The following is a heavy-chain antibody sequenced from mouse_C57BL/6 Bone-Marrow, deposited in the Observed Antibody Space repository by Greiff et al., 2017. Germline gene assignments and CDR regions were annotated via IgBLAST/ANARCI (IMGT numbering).Heavy chain of an antibody. Sequence: DVQLLESGAELVRPGASVKLSCTASGFNIKDDYMHWVKQRPEQGLEWIGWIDPENGDTEYASKLPGTATITADTSSNTAYLQLSSLTSEDTAVYYCTLYYDYGYAMDYWGQGTSVTVSS. CDR3: TLYYDYGYAMDY. CDR1: GFNIKDDY. V-gene: IGHV14-4*01. J-gene: IGHJ4*01. CDR2: IDPENGDT. D-gene: IGHD2-4*01.